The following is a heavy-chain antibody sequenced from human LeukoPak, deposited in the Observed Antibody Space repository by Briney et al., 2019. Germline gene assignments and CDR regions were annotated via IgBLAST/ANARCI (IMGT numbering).Heavy chain of an antibody. CDR3: ARDALYSSSPNWYFDL. D-gene: IGHD6-6*01. CDR2: IYFSGTT. Sequence: SSETLSLTCTVSGGSIRSGAYYWSWIRQPAGKGLEWIGRIYFSGTTNYNPSLKSRVNISVDTSKNQFSLKLNSVTAADTAVYYCARDALYSSSPNWYFDLWGRGTLVTVSS. CDR1: GGSIRSGAYY. J-gene: IGHJ2*01. V-gene: IGHV4-61*02.